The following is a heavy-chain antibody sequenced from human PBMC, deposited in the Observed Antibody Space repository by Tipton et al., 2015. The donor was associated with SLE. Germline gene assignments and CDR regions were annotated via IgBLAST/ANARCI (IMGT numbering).Heavy chain of an antibody. CDR2: MYHSGRT. CDR1: GQSLIGYY. D-gene: IGHD3-10*01. J-gene: IGHJ4*02. Sequence: TLSLTCAVYGQSLIGYYWSWIRQSPGKGLEWIGSMYHSGRTYYNPSLKSRVTISLDTSKNQFSLKLSSVTAADTAVYYCATALVVQGVIIGFDYWGQGTLVTVSS. V-gene: IGHV4-38-2*01. CDR3: ATALVVQGVIIGFDY.